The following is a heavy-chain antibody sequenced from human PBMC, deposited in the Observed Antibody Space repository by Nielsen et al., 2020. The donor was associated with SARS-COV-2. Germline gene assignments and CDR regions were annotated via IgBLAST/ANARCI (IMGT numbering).Heavy chain of an antibody. CDR3: ARGPEEYSSGWDFDY. J-gene: IGHJ4*02. D-gene: IGHD6-19*01. CDR1: GSSFTSYW. Sequence: GESLKISCKGSGSSFTSYWISWVRQMPGKGLEWMGIIYPGDSDTRYSPSFQGQVTISADKSISTAYLQWSSLKASDTAMHYCARGPEEYSSGWDFDYWGQGTLVTVSS. V-gene: IGHV5-51*01. CDR2: IYPGDSDT.